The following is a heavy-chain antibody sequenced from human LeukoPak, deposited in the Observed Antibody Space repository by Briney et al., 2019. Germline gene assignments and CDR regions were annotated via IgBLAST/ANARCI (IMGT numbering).Heavy chain of an antibody. V-gene: IGHV4-31*03. D-gene: IGHD3-22*01. CDR2: IYYSGST. J-gene: IGHJ4*02. Sequence: PSETLSLTCTVSGGSISSGGYYWSWIRQHPGKGLEWIGYIYYSGSTYYNPSLKSRVTISVDTSKNQFSLKLSSVTAADTAVYYCARAMDSSGYYHFDYWAREPWSPSPQ. CDR1: GGSISSGGYY. CDR3: ARAMDSSGYYHFDY.